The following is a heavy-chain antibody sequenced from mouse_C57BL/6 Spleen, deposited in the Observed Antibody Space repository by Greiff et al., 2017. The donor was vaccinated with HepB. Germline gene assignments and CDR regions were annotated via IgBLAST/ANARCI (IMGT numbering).Heavy chain of an antibody. J-gene: IGHJ4*01. CDR3: AILYDYRWYAMDY. CDR1: GYTFTDYN. CDR2: INPNNGGT. Sequence: VQLQQSGPELVKPGASVKMSCKASGYTFTDYNMHWVKQSHGKSLEWIGYINPNNGGTSYNQKFKGKATLTVNKSSSTAYMELGSLTSEDSAVYDCAILYDYRWYAMDYWGQGTSVTVSS. D-gene: IGHD2-4*01. V-gene: IGHV1-22*01.